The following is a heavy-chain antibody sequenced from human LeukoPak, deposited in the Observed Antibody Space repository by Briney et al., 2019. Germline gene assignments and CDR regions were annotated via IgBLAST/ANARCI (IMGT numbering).Heavy chain of an antibody. Sequence: SETLSLTCTVSGGSIRSSYYYWGWIRQPPGKGLEWIGSIYDSGSTYYNPSLKSRVTISVDTSKNQFSLKLNSVTAADTAVYYCARHGYRIAAAGSFDYWGQGTLVTVSS. D-gene: IGHD6-13*01. J-gene: IGHJ4*02. V-gene: IGHV4-39*01. CDR1: GGSIRSSYYY. CDR3: ARHGYRIAAAGSFDY. CDR2: IYDSGST.